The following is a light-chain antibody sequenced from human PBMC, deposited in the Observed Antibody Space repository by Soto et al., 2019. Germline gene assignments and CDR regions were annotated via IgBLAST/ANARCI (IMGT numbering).Light chain of an antibody. Sequence: QAVVTQEPSLTVSPGGTVTLTCGCSAGAVTSGHYPYWFQQEPGQAPRTLIYDTNNKHSWTPARFSGSLLGGKAALTLSGAQPEDEADYYCMLSYSGAWVFGGGTKLTVL. CDR3: MLSYSGAWV. V-gene: IGLV7-46*01. J-gene: IGLJ3*02. CDR2: DTN. CDR1: AGAVTSGHY.